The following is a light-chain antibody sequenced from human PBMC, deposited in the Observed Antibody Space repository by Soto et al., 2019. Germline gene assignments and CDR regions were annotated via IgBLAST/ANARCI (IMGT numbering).Light chain of an antibody. J-gene: IGKJ2*01. CDR2: DAA. CDR3: QQFGTSPLYT. CDR1: QTFGRTY. Sequence: ESVLTQSQGTLSVSPGDRVTLSCRASQTFGRTYLAWYQQKPGQSPRLLIYDAASRATGIPDRFSGSGSGTDFTLTISRLEPEDYAVYHCQQFGTSPLYTFGQGTKVEIK. V-gene: IGKV3-20*01.